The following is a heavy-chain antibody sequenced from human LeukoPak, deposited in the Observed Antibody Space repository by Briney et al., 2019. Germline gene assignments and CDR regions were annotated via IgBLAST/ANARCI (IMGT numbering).Heavy chain of an antibody. Sequence: PSETLSLTCTVSGGSISSSSYYWGWIRQPPGKGLEWIGSIYYSGSAYPDPSLKSRVTISVDTSKNQFSLKLSSVTAADTAVYYCARIGGIGGDYFDYWGQGTLVTVSS. CDR2: IYYSGSA. J-gene: IGHJ4*02. CDR3: ARIGGIGGDYFDY. CDR1: GGSISSSSYY. V-gene: IGHV4-39*07. D-gene: IGHD1-26*01.